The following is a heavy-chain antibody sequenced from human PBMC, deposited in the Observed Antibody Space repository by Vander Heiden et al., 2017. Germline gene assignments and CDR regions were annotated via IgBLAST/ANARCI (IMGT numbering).Heavy chain of an antibody. CDR3: AKGIAARSYYYYYGMDV. V-gene: IGHV3-9*01. J-gene: IGHJ6*02. CDR1: GLTFDDYA. D-gene: IGHD6-6*01. Sequence: EVQLVESGGGLVQPGRSLRLSCAASGLTFDDYAMHWVRQAPGKGLEWVSGISWNSGSIGYADSVKGRFTISRDNAKNSLYLQMNSLRAEDTALYYCAKGIAARSYYYYYGMDVWGQGTTVTVSS. CDR2: ISWNSGSI.